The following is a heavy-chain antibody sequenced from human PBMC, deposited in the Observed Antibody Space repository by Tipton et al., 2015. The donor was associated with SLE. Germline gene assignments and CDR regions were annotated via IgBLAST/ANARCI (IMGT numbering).Heavy chain of an antibody. CDR3: ARGVGDTDFDY. V-gene: IGHV4-34*01. D-gene: IGHD4-17*01. Sequence: GLVKPSETLSLTCAVYGGSFSGYYWSWIRQPPGKGLEWIGEINHSGSTNYNPSLKSRVTISVDTSKNQFSLKLSSVTAADTAVYYCARGVGDTDFDYWGQGTLVTVSS. CDR1: GGSFSGYY. CDR2: INHSGST. J-gene: IGHJ4*02.